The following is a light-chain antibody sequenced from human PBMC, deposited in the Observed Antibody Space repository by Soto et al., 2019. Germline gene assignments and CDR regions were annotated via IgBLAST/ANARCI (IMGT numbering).Light chain of an antibody. CDR2: EAS. CDR1: SSDVGGYNF. J-gene: IGLJ3*02. V-gene: IGLV2-14*01. Sequence: SVLTQPASVSGSPGQSITISCTGTSSDVGGYNFVSWYQHHPGKAPKLIIYEASRRPSGVSNRFSGSKSANTASLTISGLQAEDEANYFCASYTTATTWVFGGGTKVTVL. CDR3: ASYTTATTWV.